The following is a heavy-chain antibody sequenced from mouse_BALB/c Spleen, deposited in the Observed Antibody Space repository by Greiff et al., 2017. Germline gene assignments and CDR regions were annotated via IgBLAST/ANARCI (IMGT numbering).Heavy chain of an antibody. CDR1: GFTFSSYA. J-gene: IGHJ4*01. D-gene: IGHD1-1*01. Sequence: DVQLVESGGGLVKPGGSLKLSCAASGFTFSSYAMSWVRQTPEKRLEWVASISSGGSTYYPDSVKGRFTISRDNARNILYLQMSSLRSEDTAMYYCARGGITTDYAMDYWGQGTSVTVSS. CDR2: ISSGGST. V-gene: IGHV5-6-5*01. CDR3: ARGGITTDYAMDY.